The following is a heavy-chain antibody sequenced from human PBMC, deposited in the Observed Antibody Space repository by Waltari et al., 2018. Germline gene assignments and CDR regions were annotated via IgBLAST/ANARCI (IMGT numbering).Heavy chain of an antibody. CDR3: ASSPAGAGPSGD. Sequence: QVQLVQSGAEVKKPGASVKVSCKASGYTFTSYYMHWVRQAPGHGLEWMGIINPSGGSTSYAQKFHGRVTMTRDTSTSTVYMERSSLRSEDTAVDYWASSPAGAGPSGDWGQGTLVTVSS. J-gene: IGHJ4*02. CDR2: INPSGGST. CDR1: GYTFTSYY. D-gene: IGHD6-19*01. V-gene: IGHV1-46*01.